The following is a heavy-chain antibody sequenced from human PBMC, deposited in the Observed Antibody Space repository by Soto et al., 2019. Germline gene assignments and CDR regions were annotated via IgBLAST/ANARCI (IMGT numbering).Heavy chain of an antibody. Sequence: QVQLVQSGAEVKKPGSSVKVSCKASGGTFSSYAISWVRQAPGQGLEWVGGIIPLFGTANYAQKFQGRVTITADESTSTAYMELSSLRSEDTAVYYCARVRGNIVATGIFDYWGQGTLVTVSS. V-gene: IGHV1-69*01. CDR3: ARVRGNIVATGIFDY. CDR1: GGTFSSYA. D-gene: IGHD5-12*01. CDR2: IIPLFGTA. J-gene: IGHJ4*02.